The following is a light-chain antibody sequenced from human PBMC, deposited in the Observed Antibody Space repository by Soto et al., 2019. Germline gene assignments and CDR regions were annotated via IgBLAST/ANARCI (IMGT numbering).Light chain of an antibody. J-gene: IGKJ2*01. CDR3: QQYNSYPYT. Sequence: MTQSPVTLSVSPGERATLSCRASQTISTYLAWYQQRPGKAPKLLIYKASTVESGVPSRFSGSGSGTEFTLTISSLQPDDVATYYCQQYNSYPYTFGQGTTLKIK. CDR1: QTISTY. V-gene: IGKV1-5*03. CDR2: KAS.